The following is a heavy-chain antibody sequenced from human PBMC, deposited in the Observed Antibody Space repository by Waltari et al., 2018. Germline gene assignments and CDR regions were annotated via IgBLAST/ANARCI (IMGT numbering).Heavy chain of an antibody. CDR1: GFKFTSCT. D-gene: IGHD3-16*01. V-gene: IGHV3-23*01. Sequence: EMQLLESEGGLAQPGGSVRLSCPASGFKFTSCTTNWVRQDPGRGLEWVSLMSGSGLIDYADSVKGRFTISRDNSKNTVFLQMDSLRAEDTAVYYCAKDEGNRRAPTFGMDVWGRGTTVIVS. J-gene: IGHJ6*02. CDR3: AKDEGNRRAPTFGMDV. CDR2: MSGSGLI.